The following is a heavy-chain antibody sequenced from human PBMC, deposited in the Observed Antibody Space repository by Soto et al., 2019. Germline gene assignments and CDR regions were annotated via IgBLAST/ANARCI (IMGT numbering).Heavy chain of an antibody. D-gene: IGHD3-22*01. CDR2: INADNGNT. Sequence: QVQLVQSGAEVKKPGASVKVSCKASGYTFTSYAMHWVRQAPGQRLEWMGWINADNGNTKYSQKFQGRVTITRDTSASTAYMELSSLRSEDTAVYYCARAEERITMIVVAQGFDYWGQGTLVTVSS. V-gene: IGHV1-3*01. J-gene: IGHJ4*02. CDR1: GYTFTSYA. CDR3: ARAEERITMIVVAQGFDY.